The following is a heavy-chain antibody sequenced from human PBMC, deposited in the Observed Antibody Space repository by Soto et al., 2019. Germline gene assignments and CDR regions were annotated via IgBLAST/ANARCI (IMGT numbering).Heavy chain of an antibody. V-gene: IGHV1-18*01. CDR1: GYTFSSYG. Sequence: QVQLEQSGAEVKKPGASVKVSCKASGYTFSSYGLSWVRQALGQGLEWMGWISTYNGNTKYAQKFQGRVTMTTDTSTSTAYMEGRSLISDDTAMYYCARGLVVVPATMFRYFDLWGRGTLVTVSS. CDR2: ISTYNGNT. D-gene: IGHD2-2*01. CDR3: ARGLVVVPATMFRYFDL. J-gene: IGHJ2*01.